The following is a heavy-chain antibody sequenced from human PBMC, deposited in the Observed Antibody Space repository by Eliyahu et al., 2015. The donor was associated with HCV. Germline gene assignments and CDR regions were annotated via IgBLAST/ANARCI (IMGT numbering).Heavy chain of an antibody. CDR2: IYPGDFDT. CDR3: MRRESSYSATRSYYGLDA. CDR1: GYNFXADYC. V-gene: IGHV5-51*01. J-gene: IGHJ6*02. D-gene: IGHD2-21*01. Sequence: EVQLVQSGAEVKKPGESLKISCEASGYNFXADYCVGWXRQMPGKGLEWMGVIYPGDFDTRYSPSFRGRVTISADRSISTAYLQWSSLQASDTAIYYCMRRESSYSATRSYYGLDAWGQGTAVTVSS.